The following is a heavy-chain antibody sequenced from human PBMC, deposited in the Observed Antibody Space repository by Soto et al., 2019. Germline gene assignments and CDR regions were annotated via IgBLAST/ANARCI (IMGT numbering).Heavy chain of an antibody. CDR2: INPNGGGT. CDR3: ARAVHTMIQGVRFRVDQ. CDR1: GYTFTAYY. Sequence: ASVKFPCEASGYTFTAYYIHWVRQAPGQWLEWMGWINPNGGGTKYAQKFQGRVTMTRDTSINTAYMELTRLTSDDTAVYYCARAVHTMIQGVRFRVDQWGQGTLVTVSS. D-gene: IGHD3-10*01. J-gene: IGHJ4*02. V-gene: IGHV1-2*02.